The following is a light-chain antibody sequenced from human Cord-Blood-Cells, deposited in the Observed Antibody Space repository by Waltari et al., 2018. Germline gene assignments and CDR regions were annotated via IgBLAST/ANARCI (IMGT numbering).Light chain of an antibody. CDR3: QQYYSTPLK. J-gene: IGKJ1*01. Sequence: IVMTQSPDSLAVSLGERATINSKSSQSVLYSSNNKNYLAWYQQKPGQPPMLLIYCASTRESAVPDRFSGSGSGTDFTLTISSLKAEDVAVYCCQQYYSTPLKFGQGTKVEIK. CDR1: QSVLYSSNNKNY. CDR2: CAS. V-gene: IGKV4-1*01.